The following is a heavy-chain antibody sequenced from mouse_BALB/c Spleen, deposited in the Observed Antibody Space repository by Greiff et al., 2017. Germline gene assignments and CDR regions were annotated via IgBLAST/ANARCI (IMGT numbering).Heavy chain of an antibody. D-gene: IGHD1-1*01. CDR1: GFNIKDTY. J-gene: IGHJ2*01. CDR2: IDPANGNT. CDR3: ARGTVVAFDY. V-gene: IGHV14-3*02. Sequence: EVQLHQSGAELVKPGASVKLSCTASGFNIKDTYMHWVKQRPEQGLEWIGRIDPANGNTKYDPKFQGKATITADTSSNTAYLQLSSLTSEDTAVYYCARGTVVAFDYWGQGATLTVSS.